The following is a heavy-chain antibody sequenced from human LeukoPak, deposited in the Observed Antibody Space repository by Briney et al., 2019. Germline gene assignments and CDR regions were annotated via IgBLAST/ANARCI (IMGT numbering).Heavy chain of an antibody. Sequence: SGPTLVKPTQTLTLTCTFSGFSLSTSGVGVGWIRQPPGKALEGLALIYWDDDKRYSPSLKSRLTITKDTSKNQVVLTMTNMDPVDTATYYCAHTGGPTTVTTYGAFDIWGQGTMVTVSS. V-gene: IGHV2-5*02. CDR2: IYWDDDK. CDR1: GFSLSTSGVG. D-gene: IGHD4-17*01. J-gene: IGHJ3*02. CDR3: AHTGGPTTVTTYGAFDI.